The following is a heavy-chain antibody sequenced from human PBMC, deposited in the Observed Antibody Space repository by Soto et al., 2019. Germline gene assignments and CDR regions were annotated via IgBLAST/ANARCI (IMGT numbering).Heavy chain of an antibody. D-gene: IGHD1-26*01. CDR1: GGSFSKYG. Sequence: QVQLVQSGAEVKMPGSSVRVSCKASGGSFSKYGISWVRQAPGQGLEWMGGIIPMFGIGNYAEKFLGRVTITEDESTSNRHMELSRLSSEDTAEYFCARGDRENYFYAMDVWGQGTTVTVSS. V-gene: IGHV1-69*01. J-gene: IGHJ6*02. CDR2: IIPMFGIG. CDR3: ARGDRENYFYAMDV.